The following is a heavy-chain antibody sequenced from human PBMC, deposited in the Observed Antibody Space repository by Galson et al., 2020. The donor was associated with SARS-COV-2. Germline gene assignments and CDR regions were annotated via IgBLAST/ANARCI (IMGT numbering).Heavy chain of an antibody. J-gene: IGHJ3*02. CDR2: NYRGGYT. Sequence: GGSLRLSCAASGFTFSNYMTWVRQAPGKGLEWVSVNYRGGYTYYADSVKGRFTISRDNSKNTLYLQMNSLRAEDTAMYYCARVSHYDILTGLDGFDIWGQGTKVTVSS. V-gene: IGHV3-53*01. CDR3: ARVSHYDILTGLDGFDI. D-gene: IGHD3-9*01. CDR1: GFTFSNY.